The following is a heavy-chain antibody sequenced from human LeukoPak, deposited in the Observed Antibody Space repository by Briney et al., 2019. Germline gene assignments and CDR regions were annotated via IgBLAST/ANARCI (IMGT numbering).Heavy chain of an antibody. J-gene: IGHJ4*02. V-gene: IGHV4-59*08. D-gene: IGHD6-19*01. CDR2: IYYSGST. CDR3: ARHERAVASFYYFDY. CDR1: GGSISSYY. Sequence: SETLSLTCTVSGGSISSYYWSWIRQPPGKGLEWIGYIYYSGSTNYNPSLKSRVTISVDTSKNQFSLKLSSVTAADTAVYYCARHERAVASFYYFDYWGQGTLVTVSS.